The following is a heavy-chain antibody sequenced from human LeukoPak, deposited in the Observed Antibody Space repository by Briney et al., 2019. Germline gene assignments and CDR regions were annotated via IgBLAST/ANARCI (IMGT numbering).Heavy chain of an antibody. Sequence: GGSLRLSCAASGFTVSTNYMGWVRQAPGKGLEFVAPIYSGVGTYYADSVKGRFIISRDNSENTLYLQMNSLRAEDTAVYYCARLYFGAFDYWGQGTLVTVSS. V-gene: IGHV3-53*01. J-gene: IGHJ4*02. CDR1: GFTVSTNY. D-gene: IGHD3-10*01. CDR2: IYSGVGT. CDR3: ARLYFGAFDY.